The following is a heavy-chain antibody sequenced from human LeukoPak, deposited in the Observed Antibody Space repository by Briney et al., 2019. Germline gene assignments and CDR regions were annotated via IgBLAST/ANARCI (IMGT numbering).Heavy chain of an antibody. Sequence: PSETLSLTCTVSGGSISSSTYYWGWIRQPPGKGLEWIGSSYSRGSTYYNPSLKSRVTISIDTSKYQFSLKLTSVTAADTAVDYCARHDLAGIAISAGFDYWGQGTLVTVSS. J-gene: IGHJ4*02. CDR1: GGSISSSTYY. V-gene: IGHV4-39*01. D-gene: IGHD6-13*01. CDR3: ARHDLAGIAISAGFDY. CDR2: SYSRGST.